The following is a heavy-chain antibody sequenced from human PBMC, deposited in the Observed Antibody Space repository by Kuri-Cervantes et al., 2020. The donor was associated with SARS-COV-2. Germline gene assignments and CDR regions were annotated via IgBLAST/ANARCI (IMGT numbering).Heavy chain of an antibody. CDR1: GGTFSSYA. V-gene: IGHV1-69*13. D-gene: IGHD3-22*01. CDR3: ARDDVPREVLATAMMGFYGMDV. CDR2: IIPIFGTA. Sequence: SVKVSCKASGGTFSSYAISWVRQAPGQGLEWMGGIIPIFGTANYAQKFQGRVTITADESTSTAHMELSSLRSEDTAVYYCARDDVPREVLATAMMGFYGMDVWGQGTTVTVSS. J-gene: IGHJ6*02.